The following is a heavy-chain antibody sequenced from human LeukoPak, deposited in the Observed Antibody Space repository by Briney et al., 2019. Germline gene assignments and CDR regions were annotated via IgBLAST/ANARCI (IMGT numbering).Heavy chain of an antibody. CDR2: INPSGGST. Sequence: ASVKVSCKASGYTFTSYYMHWVRQAPGQGLEWMGIINPSGGSTSYAQKFQGRVTMTRDMSTSTVYMELSSLRSEDTAVYYCAREVGRWLQFDYYYYMDVWGKGTTVTISS. J-gene: IGHJ6*03. D-gene: IGHD5-24*01. CDR3: AREVGRWLQFDYYYYMDV. CDR1: GYTFTSYY. V-gene: IGHV1-46*01.